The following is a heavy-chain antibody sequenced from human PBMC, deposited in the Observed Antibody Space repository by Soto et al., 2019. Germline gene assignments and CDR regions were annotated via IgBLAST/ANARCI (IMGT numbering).Heavy chain of an antibody. Sequence: SETLSLTCAVSGGSISSSNWWSWVRQPPGKGLEWIGEIYHSGSTNYNPSLKSRVTISVDKSKNQFSLKLSSVTAADTAVYYCAGGGAGYYYDSSGYYAYWGQGTLVTVSS. CDR1: GGSISSSNW. D-gene: IGHD3-22*01. CDR3: AGGGAGYYYDSSGYYAY. CDR2: IYHSGST. V-gene: IGHV4-4*02. J-gene: IGHJ4*02.